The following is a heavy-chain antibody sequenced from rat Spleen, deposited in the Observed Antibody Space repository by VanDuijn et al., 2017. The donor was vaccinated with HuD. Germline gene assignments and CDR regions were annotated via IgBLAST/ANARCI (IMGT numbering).Heavy chain of an antibody. CDR3: TRLYYSNWFAY. J-gene: IGHJ3*01. D-gene: IGHD1-1*01. CDR2: INYDGSGT. Sequence: EVQLVESDGGLVQPGRSLKLSCAASGFTFSDYYMAWVRQAPTKGLEWVATINYDGSGTYYRDSVKGRFTISRDNAKSSLYLQMNSLNSEDTATYYCTRLYYSNWFAYWGQGTLVAVSS. V-gene: IGHV5-29*01. CDR1: GFTFSDYY.